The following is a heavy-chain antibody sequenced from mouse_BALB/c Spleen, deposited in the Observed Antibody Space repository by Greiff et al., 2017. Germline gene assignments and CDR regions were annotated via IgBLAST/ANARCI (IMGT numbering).Heavy chain of an antibody. Sequence: VQLHQSGAELARPGASVKMSCKASGYTFTSYTMHWVKQRPGQGLEWIGYINPSSGYTNYNQKFKDKATLTADKSSSTAYMQLSSLTSEDSAVYYCARGAAELYYAMDYWGQGTSVTVSS. D-gene: IGHD1-3*01. CDR2: INPSSGYT. V-gene: IGHV1-4*01. CDR1: GYTFTSYT. J-gene: IGHJ4*01. CDR3: ARGAAELYYAMDY.